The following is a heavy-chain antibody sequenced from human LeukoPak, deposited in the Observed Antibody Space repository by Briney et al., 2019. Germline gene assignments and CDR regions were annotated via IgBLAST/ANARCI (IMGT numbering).Heavy chain of an antibody. Sequence: SETLSLTCTVSGGSISSYYWSWIRQPPGKGLEWMGDIYYSGSTNYNPSLKSRVTISVDTSKNQFYLKLSSVTAADTAVYYCARDRIAAAGTVYYYYGMDVWGQGTTVTVSS. D-gene: IGHD6-13*01. CDR2: IYYSGST. J-gene: IGHJ6*02. V-gene: IGHV4-59*01. CDR3: ARDRIAAAGTVYYYYGMDV. CDR1: GGSISSYY.